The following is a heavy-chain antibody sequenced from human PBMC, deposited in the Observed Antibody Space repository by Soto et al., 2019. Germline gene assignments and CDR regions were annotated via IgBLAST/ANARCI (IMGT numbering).Heavy chain of an antibody. CDR3: AKALGELSPESFDY. CDR1: GFIFSSYG. J-gene: IGHJ4*02. D-gene: IGHD3-16*02. Sequence: QVQLVESGGGVVQPGTSLRLSCAGSGFIFSSYGMHWVRQAPGKGLEWVAFISYDGSNKYYGDSVKGRVIISRDNSKNTQDLQINSLRVEDTAVYFCAKALGELSPESFDYWGQGTLVTVSS. V-gene: IGHV3-30*18. CDR2: ISYDGSNK.